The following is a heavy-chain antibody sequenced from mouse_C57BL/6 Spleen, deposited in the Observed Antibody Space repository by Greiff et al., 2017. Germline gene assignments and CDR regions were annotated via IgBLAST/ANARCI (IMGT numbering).Heavy chain of an antibody. D-gene: IGHD4-1*01. CDR1: GFTFSSYA. Sequence: DVKLQESGGGLVKPGGSLKLSCAASGFTFSSYAMSWVRQTPEKRLEWVATISDGGSYTYYPDNVKGRFTISRDNAKNNQYLQMSHLKSEDTAMYYCARGGGTYFDYWGQGTTLTVSS. CDR2: ISDGGSYT. CDR3: ARGGGTYFDY. V-gene: IGHV5-4*03. J-gene: IGHJ2*01.